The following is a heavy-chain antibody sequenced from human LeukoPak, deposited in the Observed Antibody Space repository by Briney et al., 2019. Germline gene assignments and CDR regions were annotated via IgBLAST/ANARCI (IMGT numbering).Heavy chain of an antibody. Sequence: PSETLSLTCTVSGGSISSSSYYWGWIRQPPGKGLEWIGSIYYSGSTYYNPSLKSRVTISVDTSKNQFSLKLSSVTAADTAVYYCASPLAVIGHHYMDVWGKGTTATVSS. D-gene: IGHD3-22*01. CDR2: IYYSGST. V-gene: IGHV4-39*01. CDR3: ASPLAVIGHHYMDV. CDR1: GGSISSSSYY. J-gene: IGHJ6*03.